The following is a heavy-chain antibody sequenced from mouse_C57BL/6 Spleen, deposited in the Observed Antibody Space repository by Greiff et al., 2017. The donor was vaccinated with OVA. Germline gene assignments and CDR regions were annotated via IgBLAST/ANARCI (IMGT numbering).Heavy chain of an antibody. CDR1: GYTFTSYW. V-gene: IGHV1-52*01. CDR3: ASAHYYGSSYGAMDY. J-gene: IGHJ4*01. Sequence: QVQLQQPGAELVRPGSSVKLSCKASGYTFTSYWMHWVKQRPIQGLEWIGNIDPSDSETHYNQKFKYKATLTVDKSSSTAYMQLSSLTSEDSAVYYCASAHYYGSSYGAMDYWGQGTSVTVSS. CDR2: IDPSDSET. D-gene: IGHD1-1*01.